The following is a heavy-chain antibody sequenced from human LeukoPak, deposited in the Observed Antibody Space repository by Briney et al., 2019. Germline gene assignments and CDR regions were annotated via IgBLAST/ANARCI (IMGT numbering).Heavy chain of an antibody. CDR1: GFTFSSYG. CDR2: ISYDGSNK. CDR3: AKDGRWLQLDGFGAFDI. V-gene: IGHV3-30*18. J-gene: IGHJ3*02. Sequence: GGSLRLSCAASGFTFSSYGMHWVRQAPGKGLEWVAVISYDGSNKYYADSVKGRFTISRDNSKNTLYLQMNSLRAEDTAVYYCAKDGRWLQLDGFGAFDIWGQGTMVTVSS. D-gene: IGHD5-24*01.